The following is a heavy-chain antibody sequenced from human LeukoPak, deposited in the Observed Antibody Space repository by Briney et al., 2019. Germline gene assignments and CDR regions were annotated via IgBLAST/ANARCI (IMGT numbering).Heavy chain of an antibody. CDR1: GGSFSGYY. CDR2: INHSGST. CDR3: ARGLRTFDY. J-gene: IGHJ4*02. V-gene: IGHV4-34*01. Sequence: SETLSLTCAVYGGSFSGYYWGWIRQPPGKGLEWIGEINHSGSTNYNPSLKGRVTISVDTSKNQFSLKLSSVTAADTAVYYCARGLRTFDYWGQGTLVTVSS. D-gene: IGHD4-17*01.